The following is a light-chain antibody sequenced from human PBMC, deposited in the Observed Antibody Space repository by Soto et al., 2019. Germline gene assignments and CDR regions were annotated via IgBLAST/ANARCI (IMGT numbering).Light chain of an antibody. Sequence: EIVLTQSPGTPSLSPGEGATLSCRASQSVSSNYLAWYQQKPGQAPRLLIYGASGRATGIPDRFSGSGSGTDFTLTISRLDPEDFAVYYCQQYGSSPRTFGQGTKVEI. CDR2: GAS. CDR3: QQYGSSPRT. V-gene: IGKV3-20*01. J-gene: IGKJ1*01. CDR1: QSVSSNY.